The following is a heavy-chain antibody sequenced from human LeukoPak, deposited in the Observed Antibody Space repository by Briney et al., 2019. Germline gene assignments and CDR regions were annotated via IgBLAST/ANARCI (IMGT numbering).Heavy chain of an antibody. CDR3: AAYYCSGGSCYRNFDY. D-gene: IGHD2-15*01. CDR1: GFTLNTYW. V-gene: IGHV3-74*03. Sequence: GGSLRLSCAASGFTLNTYWMNWVRQAPGKGLVWVSRINSDGTSLTYADSVKGRFTVSRDNAKNTLYLQMNSLRAEDTAVYYCAAYYCSGGSCYRNFDYWGQGTLVTVSS. CDR2: INSDGTSL. J-gene: IGHJ4*02.